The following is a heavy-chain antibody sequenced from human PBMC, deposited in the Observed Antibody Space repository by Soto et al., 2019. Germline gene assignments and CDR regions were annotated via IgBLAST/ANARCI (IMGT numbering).Heavy chain of an antibody. V-gene: IGHV1-3*01. D-gene: IGHD6-13*01. CDR2: INAINGNT. J-gene: IGHJ6*02. CDR1: GYTFTSYA. CDR3: ASYSSSWTRAGYYYYGMDV. Sequence: VKVSCKASGYTFTSYAMHWVRQAPGQRLEWMGGINAINGNTKYSQKFQGRVTITADKSTSTAYMELSSLRSEDTAVYYCASYSSSWTRAGYYYYGMDVWGQGTTVTVSS.